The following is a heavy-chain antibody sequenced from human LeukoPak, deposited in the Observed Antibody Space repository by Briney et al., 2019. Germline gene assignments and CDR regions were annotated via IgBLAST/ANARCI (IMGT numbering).Heavy chain of an antibody. Sequence: ASVKVSCKASGYTFTTYGINWVRQAPGQGLEWLGWINTDTGNPTYAQGFTGRFVFSLDTSVSTAYLQISSLKAEDTAMYYCAREIGYCGSTSCYARLFDCWGQGTLVTVSS. J-gene: IGHJ4*02. V-gene: IGHV7-4-1*02. CDR3: AREIGYCGSTSCYARLFDC. CDR2: INTDTGNP. CDR1: GYTFTTYG. D-gene: IGHD2-2*01.